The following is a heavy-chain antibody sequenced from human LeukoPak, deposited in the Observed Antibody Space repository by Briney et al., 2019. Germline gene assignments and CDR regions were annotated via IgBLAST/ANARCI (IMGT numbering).Heavy chain of an antibody. D-gene: IGHD4-17*01. CDR1: GFTFSRNG. J-gene: IGHJ4*02. Sequence: NTGGSLGLSCAASGFTFSRNGMAWVRQAPGKGLEWVSSISVSGTYIYYSDSVTGRFTISRDNAKNSLYLEMNSLRSDDTAIYYCARDRDYGTFDYWGQGTLVTVSS. CDR3: ARDRDYGTFDY. V-gene: IGHV3-21*01. CDR2: ISVSGTYI.